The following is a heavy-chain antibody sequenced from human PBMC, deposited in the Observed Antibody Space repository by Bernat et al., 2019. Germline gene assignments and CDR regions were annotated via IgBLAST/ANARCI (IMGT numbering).Heavy chain of an antibody. D-gene: IGHD3-10*01. CDR2: ISSNGGST. J-gene: IGHJ4*02. CDR1: GFTFSSYA. CDR3: VKFSGANYYGSGSKGPDFDY. V-gene: IGHV3-64D*09. Sequence: EVQLVESGGGLVQPGGSLRLSCSASGFTFSSYAMHWVRQAPGKGLEYVSAISSNGGSTYYTDSVKGRFTISRDNSKNTLYLQMSRLRAEDTAVYYCVKFSGANYYGSGSKGPDFDYWGQGTLVTVSS.